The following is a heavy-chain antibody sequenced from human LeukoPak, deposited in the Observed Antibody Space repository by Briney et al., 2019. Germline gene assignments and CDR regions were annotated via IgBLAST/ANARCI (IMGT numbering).Heavy chain of an antibody. D-gene: IGHD3-10*01. CDR1: GYSFTNYY. J-gene: IGHJ4*02. Sequence: ASVKVSCKASGYSFTNYYMHWVRQAPAQGLEWIGIINPSGGSTSYAQKFQGRVNMTRDMSTSTVYMELSSLRSEDAAVYYCARGQWFGEGSCCFFDLWGQGTRVTVST. CDR3: ARGQWFGEGSCCFFDL. CDR2: INPSGGST. V-gene: IGHV1-46*01.